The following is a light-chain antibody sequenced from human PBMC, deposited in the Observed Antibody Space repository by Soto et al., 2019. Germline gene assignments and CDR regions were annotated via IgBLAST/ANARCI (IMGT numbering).Light chain of an antibody. CDR1: ESISGY. CDR3: QHLVT. CDR2: DVS. J-gene: IGKJ1*01. V-gene: IGKV1-5*01. Sequence: DIQMTQSPSTLSASVGDRVTITCRASESISGYLAWYQQKPGKAPKLLIYDVSSLESGVPSRFSGSGSGTEFTLTISGLQPDDFATYYCQHLVTFGQGTKVEIK.